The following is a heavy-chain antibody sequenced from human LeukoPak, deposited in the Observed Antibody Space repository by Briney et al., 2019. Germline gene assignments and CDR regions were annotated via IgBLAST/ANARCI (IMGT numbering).Heavy chain of an antibody. D-gene: IGHD3-10*01. Sequence: GGSLRLSCAASGFTFSSYSMNWVRQAPGKGLEWVSSISSSGTSISYADSVKGRFTISRDNAKNSLYLQMNSLRAEDTAVYYCARHTGPYYGSGSYGLDVWGQGTTVTVSS. V-gene: IGHV3-21*01. CDR1: GFTFSSYS. J-gene: IGHJ6*02. CDR2: ISSSGTSI. CDR3: ARHTGPYYGSGSYGLDV.